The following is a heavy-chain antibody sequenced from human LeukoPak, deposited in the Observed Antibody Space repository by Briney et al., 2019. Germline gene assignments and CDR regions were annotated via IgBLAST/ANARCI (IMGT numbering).Heavy chain of an antibody. Sequence: PGGSLRLSCAASGFTFSSYWMHWVRQAPGKGLVWVSRINSDGSITSFADSVKGRFTISRDNAKNSLYLQMNSLRAEDTALYYCAKGVPEGYGYFGYFDYWGQGTLVTVSS. CDR3: AKGVPEGYGYFGYFDY. CDR1: GFTFSSYW. J-gene: IGHJ4*02. CDR2: INSDGSIT. V-gene: IGHV3-74*01. D-gene: IGHD5-18*01.